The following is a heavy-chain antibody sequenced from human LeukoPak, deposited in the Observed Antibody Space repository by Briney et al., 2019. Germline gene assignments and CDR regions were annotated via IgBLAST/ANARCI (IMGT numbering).Heavy chain of an antibody. CDR3: ARTRGLYYYGSGSYYFDY. D-gene: IGHD3-10*01. CDR1: GGSISDYY. Sequence: PSETLSLTCTVSGGSISDYYWSWIRQPPGKGLEWIGYIYYSGSTNYNPSLKSRVIISVDTSKNQFSLKLSSVTAADTAVYYCARTRGLYYYGSGSYYFDYWGQGTLVTVSS. J-gene: IGHJ4*02. CDR2: IYYSGST. V-gene: IGHV4-59*01.